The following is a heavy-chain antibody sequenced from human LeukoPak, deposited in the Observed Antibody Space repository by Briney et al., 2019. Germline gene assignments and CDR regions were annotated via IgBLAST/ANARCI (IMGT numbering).Heavy chain of an antibody. V-gene: IGHV3-64D*06. Sequence: GGSLRLSCSASGFTFSSYTMHWARRAPGKGLHYVAYISGSGGNTYYGHSVKGRFTISRDNSKNTRYLQMSSLRTEDTAVYYCVKEYITLGAFDIWGQGTMVTVSS. CDR3: VKEYITLGAFDI. J-gene: IGHJ3*02. CDR1: GFTFSSYT. D-gene: IGHD1-14*01. CDR2: ISGSGGNT.